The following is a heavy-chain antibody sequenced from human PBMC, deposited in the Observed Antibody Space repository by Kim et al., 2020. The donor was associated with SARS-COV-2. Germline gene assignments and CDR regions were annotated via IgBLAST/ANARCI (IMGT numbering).Heavy chain of an antibody. V-gene: IGHV4-34*01. Sequence: SETLSLTCGVSGGSFSGYYWNWIRQAPGKGLEWIGGINQSGSADYNPSLNGRVTISLDPPKSHVSLTVRFVTVADTAMYYCARGGGVVFPAAYCGQG. CDR3: ARGGGVVFPAAY. CDR1: GGSFSGYY. CDR2: INQSGSA. J-gene: IGHJ4*02. D-gene: IGHD3-3*01.